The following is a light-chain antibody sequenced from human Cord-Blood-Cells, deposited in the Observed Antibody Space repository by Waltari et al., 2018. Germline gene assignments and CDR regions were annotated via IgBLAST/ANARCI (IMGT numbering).Light chain of an antibody. J-gene: IGLJ2*01. CDR1: SIGSKS. Sequence: SYVLTQPPQASVAPGKTARITCGGHSIGSKSVHWYQQKPGQAPVLVVYDDSDRPSGIPERFSGSNSGNTATLTISRVEAGDEADYYCQVWDSSSDHVVFGGGTKLTVL. CDR2: DDS. CDR3: QVWDSSSDHVV. V-gene: IGLV3-21*03.